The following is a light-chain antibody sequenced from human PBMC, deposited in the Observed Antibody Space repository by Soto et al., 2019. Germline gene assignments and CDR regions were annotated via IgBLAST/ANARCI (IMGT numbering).Light chain of an antibody. CDR3: ASYVSSSTVDV. CDR1: SSDVGGFNY. CDR2: DVS. V-gene: IGLV2-14*01. Sequence: QSVLTQPASLSGSPGQSISISCTGTSSDVGGFNYVSWYQQHPGKAPKLMIYDVSNRPSGVSDRFSGSKSGSTASLTISGLQAEDEADYYCASYVSSSTVDVFGTGTKVTVL. J-gene: IGLJ1*01.